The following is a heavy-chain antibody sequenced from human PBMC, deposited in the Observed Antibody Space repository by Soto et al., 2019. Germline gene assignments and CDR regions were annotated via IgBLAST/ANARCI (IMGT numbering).Heavy chain of an antibody. CDR3: ARHSNYCSGGSCYSSHGMDV. Sequence: GESLKISCKGSGYSFTTYWIGWVRQVPGKGLEWMGIIYPGDSDTRYSPSFQGRVTISADKSISTAYLQWSSLKASDTAMYYCARHSNYCSGGSCYSSHGMDVWGQGTTVTVSS. J-gene: IGHJ6*02. CDR1: GYSFTTYW. D-gene: IGHD2-15*01. V-gene: IGHV5-51*01. CDR2: IYPGDSDT.